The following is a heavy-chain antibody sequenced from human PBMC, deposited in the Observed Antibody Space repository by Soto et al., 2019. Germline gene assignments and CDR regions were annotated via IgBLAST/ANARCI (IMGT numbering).Heavy chain of an antibody. Sequence: GGSLRLSCAASGFTFSNYAMYWVRQAPGKGLEYISAISSNGGNTYYAKSVKGRFTISRDNSKNTVYLQMGSLRAEDMGVYYCARIEEVYDVLTGYPPAFDYWGQGTLVTVSS. V-gene: IGHV3-64*01. CDR2: ISSNGGNT. CDR1: GFTFSNYA. CDR3: ARIEEVYDVLTGYPPAFDY. D-gene: IGHD3-9*01. J-gene: IGHJ4*02.